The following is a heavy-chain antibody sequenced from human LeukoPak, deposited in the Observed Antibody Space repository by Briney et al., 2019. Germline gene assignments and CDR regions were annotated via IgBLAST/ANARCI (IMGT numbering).Heavy chain of an antibody. CDR3: ARDDSRGYDY. Sequence: GESLKISCKGSGSSFTNYWISWVRQLPGKGLEWMGTIDPSDSYTNYSPSFQGHVTISADKSISTAYLQWSSLKASDTAMYYCARDDSRGYDYWGQGTLVTVSS. CDR2: IDPSDSYT. D-gene: IGHD3-22*01. CDR1: GSSFTNYW. V-gene: IGHV5-10-1*01. J-gene: IGHJ4*02.